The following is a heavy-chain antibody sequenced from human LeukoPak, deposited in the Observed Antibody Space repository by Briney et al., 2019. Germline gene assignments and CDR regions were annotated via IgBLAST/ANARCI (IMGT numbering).Heavy chain of an antibody. CDR3: ARESIVESTDWFDP. CDR2: ISGGGNTI. D-gene: IGHD1-26*01. CDR1: GFTFSIYE. Sequence: PGRSLRLSCAASGFTFSIYEMNWVRQAPGNGREWVSYISGGGNTIYYADCVKGRFTISRDNAKNSLYLQMNSLRAEDTAIYYCARESIVESTDWFDPWGQGTLVTVSS. V-gene: IGHV3-48*03. J-gene: IGHJ5*02.